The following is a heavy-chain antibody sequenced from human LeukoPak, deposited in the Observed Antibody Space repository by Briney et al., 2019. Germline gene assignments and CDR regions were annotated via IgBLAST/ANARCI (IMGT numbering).Heavy chain of an antibody. V-gene: IGHV4-59*01. D-gene: IGHD1-20*01. CDR3: ARFNWNLGYFDY. J-gene: IGHJ4*02. CDR2: IYYSGST. Sequence: PSETLSLTCTVSGGSISSYYWSWSRQPPGKGLEWIGYIYYSGSTNYNPSLKSRVTISVDTSKNQFSLKLSSVTAADTAVYYCARFNWNLGYFDYWGQGTLVTVSS. CDR1: GGSISSYY.